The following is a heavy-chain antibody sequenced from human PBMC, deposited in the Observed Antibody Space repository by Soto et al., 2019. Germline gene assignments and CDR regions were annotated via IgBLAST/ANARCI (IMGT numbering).Heavy chain of an antibody. Sequence: QVQLVQSGAEVKKPGSSVKVSCKASGGTFSSYTISWVRQAPGQGLEWMGRIIPILGIANYAQKFQGRVTMTSDKATSTAYMGVSSLRSEDTAVDYCAGVDQYSIDHWGQGTLVTVSS. D-gene: IGHD5-18*01. J-gene: IGHJ4*02. CDR1: GGTFSSYT. V-gene: IGHV1-69*02. CDR2: IIPILGIA. CDR3: AGVDQYSIDH.